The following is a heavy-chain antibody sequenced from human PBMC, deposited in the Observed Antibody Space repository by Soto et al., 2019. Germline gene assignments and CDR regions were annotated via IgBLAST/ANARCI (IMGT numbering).Heavy chain of an antibody. D-gene: IGHD6-19*01. V-gene: IGHV1-18*01. J-gene: IGHJ6*02. CDR1: GYTFTSYG. CDR3: AREGSAPYTSYGMDV. CDR2: INGYNGNT. Sequence: QVQLEQSGAEVKKPGDSMKVSCKAYGYTFTSYGISWVRQAPGQGLEWMGWINGYNGNTDYPQKVQGRVTMKTETSSRTVYMELRNLRSDEKAVYYCAREGSAPYTSYGMDVWGQGTTVTVSS.